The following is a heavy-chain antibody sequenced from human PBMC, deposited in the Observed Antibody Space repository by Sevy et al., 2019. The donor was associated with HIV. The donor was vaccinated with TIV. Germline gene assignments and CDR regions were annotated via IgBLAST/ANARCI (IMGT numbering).Heavy chain of an antibody. CDR2: ISGSGGGT. Sequence: GGSLRLSCAASGFTFSSYAMSWVRQAPGKGLEWVSAISGSGGGTYYADSVKGRFTISRDNSKNTLYLQMNSLRADDTAVYYCAKAGNSSSWFGYYYYGMDVWGQGTTVTVSS. J-gene: IGHJ6*02. CDR3: AKAGNSSSWFGYYYYGMDV. CDR1: GFTFSSYA. V-gene: IGHV3-23*01. D-gene: IGHD6-13*01.